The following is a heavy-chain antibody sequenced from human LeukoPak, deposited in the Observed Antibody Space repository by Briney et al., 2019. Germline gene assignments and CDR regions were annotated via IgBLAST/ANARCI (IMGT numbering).Heavy chain of an antibody. J-gene: IGHJ5*02. Sequence: ASVKVSCKASGYTFTGYYMHWVRQAPGQGLEWMGWINPNSGGTNYAQKFQGRVTMTRDTSISTAYMELSRLRSDDTAVYYCARDRRRYCTNGVCRGGWFDLWGQGTLVTVSS. CDR1: GYTFTGYY. D-gene: IGHD2-8*01. CDR2: INPNSGGT. CDR3: ARDRRRYCTNGVCRGGWFDL. V-gene: IGHV1-2*02.